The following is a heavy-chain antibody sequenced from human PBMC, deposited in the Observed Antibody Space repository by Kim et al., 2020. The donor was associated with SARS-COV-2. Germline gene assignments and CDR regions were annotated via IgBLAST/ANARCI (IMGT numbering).Heavy chain of an antibody. D-gene: IGHD3-10*01. CDR3: AKDMSGSGSATRIGS. J-gene: IGHJ4*02. Sequence: ADAVKGPFTISRDNAQNFVYLQMNSLRIEDTGLYYCAKDMSGSGSATRIGSWGQGTLVTVSS. V-gene: IGHV3-9*01.